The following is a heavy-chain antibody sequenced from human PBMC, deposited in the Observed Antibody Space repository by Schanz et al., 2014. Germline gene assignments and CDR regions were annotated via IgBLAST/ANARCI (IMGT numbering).Heavy chain of an antibody. Sequence: QVQLVESGGGLVKPGGSLRLSCAASGFTFSSYAIHWVRQAPGKGLEWVTFMSHDGTNKYYTDSVKGRFTISRDNSRNTLYLQMNSLRAEDTAVYYCARVETAGFYSYYYSMDVWGQGTTVTVSS. D-gene: IGHD6-13*01. V-gene: IGHV3-30*04. CDR1: GFTFSSYA. J-gene: IGHJ6*02. CDR2: MSHDGTNK. CDR3: ARVETAGFYSYYYSMDV.